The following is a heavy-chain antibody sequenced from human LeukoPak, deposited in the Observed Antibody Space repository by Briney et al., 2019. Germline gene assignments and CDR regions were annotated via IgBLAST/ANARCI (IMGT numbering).Heavy chain of an antibody. V-gene: IGHV1-2*02. J-gene: IGHJ4*02. CDR2: INPNSGDT. Sequence: VASVKVSCKASGYIFAGYSMHWVRQAPGQGLEWMGWINPNSGDTNYAEKFQGRVTITRDTSITTAYMELSRLRSDDTAVYYCAQFLPQVDYWGQGTLVTVSS. CDR1: GYIFAGYS. CDR3: AQFLPQVDY. D-gene: IGHD2-21*01.